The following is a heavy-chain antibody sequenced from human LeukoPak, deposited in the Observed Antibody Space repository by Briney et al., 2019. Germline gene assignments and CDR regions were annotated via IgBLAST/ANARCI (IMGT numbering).Heavy chain of an antibody. CDR3: AKGTGYNFDNSGYYY. CDR2: ISGSDGRT. Sequence: GGSLRLSCAVSGFTFNSYAMSWVRQAPGKGMEWVSAISGSDGRTSYADSVKGRFTISRDNSKKTLYLQMNSLRAEDTAVYYCAKGTGYNFDNSGYYYWGQGTLVTVS. V-gene: IGHV3-23*01. D-gene: IGHD3-22*01. J-gene: IGHJ4*02. CDR1: GFTFNSYA.